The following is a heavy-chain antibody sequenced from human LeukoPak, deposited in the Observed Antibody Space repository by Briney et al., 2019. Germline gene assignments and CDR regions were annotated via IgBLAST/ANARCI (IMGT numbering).Heavy chain of an antibody. CDR3: ARVSHYYGSEIEY. CDR1: VYTFNIYD. V-gene: IGHV1-18*01. Sequence: ASVKVSSKASVYTFNIYDITCVRQAPGQGLEWMGWISAYNGNTNYAQKVQGRVTMTTDTSTSTAYMELRSLRSDDTAVYYCARVSHYYGSEIEYWGQGTLVTVSS. J-gene: IGHJ4*02. CDR2: ISAYNGNT. D-gene: IGHD3-10*01.